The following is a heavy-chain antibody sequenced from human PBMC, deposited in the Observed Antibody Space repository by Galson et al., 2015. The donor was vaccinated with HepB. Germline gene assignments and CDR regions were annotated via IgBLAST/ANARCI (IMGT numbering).Heavy chain of an antibody. CDR3: ARGLERVVXDY. V-gene: IGHV3-48*03. CDR2: ISSSGSTI. CDR1: GFTFSSYE. J-gene: IGHJ4*02. Sequence: SLRLSCAASGFTFSSYEMNWVRQAPGEGLEWFSYISSSGSTIFYADSVKGRYTISRDNAKNSLYLQMNSLRAEDTAVYYCARGLERVVXDYWGQGTLVTVSS. D-gene: IGHD3-3*01.